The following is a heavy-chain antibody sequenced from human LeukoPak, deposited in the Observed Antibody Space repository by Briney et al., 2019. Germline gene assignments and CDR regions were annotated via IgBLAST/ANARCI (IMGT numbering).Heavy chain of an antibody. CDR3: ARQIALAGEWAFDI. CDR2: INHSGST. D-gene: IGHD6-19*01. Sequence: SETLSLTCAVYGGSFSGHYWSWIRQPPGKGLEWIGEINHSGSTNYNPSLESRVTISVDTSKNHFSLKLSSVTAADTAVYYCARQIALAGEWAFDIWGQGTKVTVSS. J-gene: IGHJ3*02. CDR1: GGSFSGHY. V-gene: IGHV4-34*01.